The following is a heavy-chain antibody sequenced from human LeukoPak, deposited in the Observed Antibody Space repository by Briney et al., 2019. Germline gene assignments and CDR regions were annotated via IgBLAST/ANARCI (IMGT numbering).Heavy chain of an antibody. Sequence: GGSLRLSCAASGFTFSTYNMNWVRQAPGKGLEWVSSITNGRNYIYYADSVKGRFTISRDNAKNSLYLQMNSLRDEDTAVYYCAVEGYCSGGSCYTNWFDPWGQGTLITVPS. D-gene: IGHD2-15*01. CDR3: AVEGYCSGGSCYTNWFDP. V-gene: IGHV3-21*01. CDR2: ITNGRNYI. CDR1: GFTFSTYN. J-gene: IGHJ5*02.